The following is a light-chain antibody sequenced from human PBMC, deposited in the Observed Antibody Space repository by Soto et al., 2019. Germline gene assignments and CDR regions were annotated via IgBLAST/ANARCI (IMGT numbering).Light chain of an antibody. CDR3: CSYAGSYTLV. CDR2: DVN. V-gene: IGLV2-11*01. J-gene: IGLJ2*01. CDR1: SSDVGGYHY. Sequence: QSALTQPRSVSGSPGQSVTLSCTGTSSDVGGYHYVSCYQHHPGKAPKIIIFDVNQRPSGVPDRFSGSKSGNTASLTISGLQTEDEADYYFCSYAGSYTLVFGGGTKVTVL.